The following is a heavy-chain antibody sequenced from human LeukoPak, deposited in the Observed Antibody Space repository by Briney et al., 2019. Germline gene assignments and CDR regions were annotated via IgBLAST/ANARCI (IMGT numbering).Heavy chain of an antibody. CDR2: INTDGSST. V-gene: IGHV3-74*01. D-gene: IGHD2-2*01. Sequence: GGSLRLSCAASGFTFSSYWMHWVRQAPGKGLVWVSRINTDGSSTSYADSVKGRFTISRDNAKNTLYLQMSTLRAEDTAVYYCAAQYQLPLNAFDIWGQGTMVTVSS. CDR3: AAQYQLPLNAFDI. J-gene: IGHJ3*02. CDR1: GFTFSSYW.